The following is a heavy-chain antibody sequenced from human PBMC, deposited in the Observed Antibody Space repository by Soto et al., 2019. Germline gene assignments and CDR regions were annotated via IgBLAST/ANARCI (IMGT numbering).Heavy chain of an antibody. CDR2: ISAYNGNT. V-gene: IGHV1-18*01. Sequence: QVQLLQSGAEVKKPGASVKVSCKASGYTFTNYGITWVRQAPGQGLEWMGWISAYNGNTHYTQRLQGRVTMTTDTSTSTAYMELRGLRSDDTAVYYCASVRQLVGYFYYYMDVWGKGTTVTGSS. CDR1: GYTFTNYG. CDR3: ASVRQLVGYFYYYMDV. D-gene: IGHD6-6*01. J-gene: IGHJ6*03.